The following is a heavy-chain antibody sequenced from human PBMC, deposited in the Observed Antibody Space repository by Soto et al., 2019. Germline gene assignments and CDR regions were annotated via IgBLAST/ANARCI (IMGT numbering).Heavy chain of an antibody. Sequence: GGSLRLSCAASGFPFSSYAMSWVPQAPGKGLEWVSAISVSGGSTYYAGSVKGRFTISRDNSKNTLYLQMNSLRAEDTAVDYCASHWHRSAARFDYWGQGTLVTVSS. D-gene: IGHD6-25*01. V-gene: IGHV3-23*01. CDR1: GFPFSSYA. CDR3: ASHWHRSAARFDY. CDR2: ISVSGGST. J-gene: IGHJ4*02.